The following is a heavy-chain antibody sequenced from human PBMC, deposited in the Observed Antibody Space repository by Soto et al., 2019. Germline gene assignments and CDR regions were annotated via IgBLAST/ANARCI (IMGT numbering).Heavy chain of an antibody. CDR2: ISYSGGSR. Sequence: EVKLLESGGGLVQPGGSLRLSCTASGFAFDRFAMNWVRQAPGKGLQWVASISYSGGSRYYADPVKGRFTVSRANSKKTLFLQINNLRAEDTAVYYCAKATDTEYYDLDYWGQGTLVTVAS. CDR3: AKATDTEYYDLDY. D-gene: IGHD3-3*01. J-gene: IGHJ4*02. CDR1: GFAFDRFA. V-gene: IGHV3-23*01.